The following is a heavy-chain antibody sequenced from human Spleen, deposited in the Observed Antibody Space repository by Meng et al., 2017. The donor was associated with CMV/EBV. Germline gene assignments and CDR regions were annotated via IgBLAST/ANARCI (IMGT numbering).Heavy chain of an antibody. V-gene: IGHV3-7*01. CDR2: IKQDGSEK. Sequence: GGSLRLSCATSGFNFGDYAMSWVRQAPGKGLEWVANIKQDGSEKYYVDSVKGRFTISRDNAKNSLYLQMNSLRAEDTAVYYCARERTSFLDYWGQGTLVTVSS. D-gene: IGHD6-6*01. CDR3: ARERTSFLDY. J-gene: IGHJ4*02. CDR1: GFNFGDYA.